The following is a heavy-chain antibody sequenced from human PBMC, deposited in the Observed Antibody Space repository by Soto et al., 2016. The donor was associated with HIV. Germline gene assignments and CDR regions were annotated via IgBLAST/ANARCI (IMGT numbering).Heavy chain of an antibody. D-gene: IGHD2-2*01. V-gene: IGHV3-21*01. CDR3: ARGHCSSTSCYFDY. CDR2: ISSSSSYI. CDR1: GFTFSSYS. J-gene: IGHJ4*02. Sequence: EVQLVESGGGLVKPGGSLRLSCAASGFTFSSYSMNWVRQAPGKGLEWVSSISSSSSYIYYADSVKGRFTISRDNAKNSLYLQMNSLRAEDTAVYYCARGHCSSTSCYFDYWGQGTLVTVSS.